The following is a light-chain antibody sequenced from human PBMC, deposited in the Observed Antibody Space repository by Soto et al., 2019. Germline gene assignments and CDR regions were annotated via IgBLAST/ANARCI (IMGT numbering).Light chain of an antibody. Sequence: EIQMTQSPYTLSASLGDRVTITCRASQSVTIWLAWYQQKPGKAPKLLIYKTSSLESGVPSRFSGSGSGTEFTLTISSLQPDDFATYYCQQYNSWPRTFGQGTKVDIK. CDR3: QQYNSWPRT. CDR2: KTS. J-gene: IGKJ1*01. V-gene: IGKV1-5*03. CDR1: QSVTIW.